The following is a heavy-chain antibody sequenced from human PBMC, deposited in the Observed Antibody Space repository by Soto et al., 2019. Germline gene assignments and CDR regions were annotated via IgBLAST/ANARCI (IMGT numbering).Heavy chain of an antibody. CDR3: ARLDPGPSLNTFDV. CDR1: GYSFTNCL. J-gene: IGHJ3*01. Sequence: HGESLKISCKGSGYSFTNCLIGWVREMPGKSLEWMGFIYPSDSDTRYRPSFQGRVTISADKSISTAYLQWSSLKASDTVMYYWARLDPGPSLNTFDVWGQGTMVTVSS. CDR2: IYPSDSDT. V-gene: IGHV5-51*01. D-gene: IGHD2-2*01.